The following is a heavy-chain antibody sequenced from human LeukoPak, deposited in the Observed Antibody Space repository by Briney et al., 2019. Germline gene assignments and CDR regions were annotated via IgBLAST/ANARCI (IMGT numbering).Heavy chain of an antibody. D-gene: IGHD3-10*01. CDR2: IRFDGSDK. J-gene: IGHJ4*02. CDR3: AKDIIFASRTDGGPGY. CDR1: GFTFRSYG. Sequence: GVSLRLSCAGSGFTFRSYGMHWVRQAPGKGLEWVAFIRFDGSDKFYTDSVKGRFTISRDNSRSMVYLQMNCLRPDDTAVYYCAKDIIFASRTDGGPGYWGQGTLVTVSS. V-gene: IGHV3-30*02.